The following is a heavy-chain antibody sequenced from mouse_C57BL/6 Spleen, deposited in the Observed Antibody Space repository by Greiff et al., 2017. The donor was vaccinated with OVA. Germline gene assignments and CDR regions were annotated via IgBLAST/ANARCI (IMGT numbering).Heavy chain of an antibody. CDR2: IYPGSGST. J-gene: IGHJ4*01. CDR3: ARKTYYNGSGDQVGDY. CDR1: GYTFTSYW. D-gene: IGHD1-1*01. V-gene: IGHV1-55*01. Sequence: QVQLQQPGAELVKPGASVKMSCKASGYTFTSYWITWVKQRPGQGLEWIGDIYPGSGSTNYNEKFKSKATLTVDTSSSTAYMQLSSLTSEDSAVYYYARKTYYNGSGDQVGDYWGQGTSVTVSS.